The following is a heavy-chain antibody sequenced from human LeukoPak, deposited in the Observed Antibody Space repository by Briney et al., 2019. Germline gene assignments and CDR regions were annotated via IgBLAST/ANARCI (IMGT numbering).Heavy chain of an antibody. J-gene: IGHJ4*02. CDR3: ARDGTGTIDY. Sequence: SETLSLTCTVSGGSISSYYWSWIRQPPGKGLEWIGYIYYSGSTNYNPSLKSRVTISVDTSKNQFSLKLSSVTAADTAVYYCARDGTGTIDYWGQGTLVTVSS. CDR1: GGSISSYY. CDR2: IYYSGST. V-gene: IGHV4-59*12. D-gene: IGHD1-7*01.